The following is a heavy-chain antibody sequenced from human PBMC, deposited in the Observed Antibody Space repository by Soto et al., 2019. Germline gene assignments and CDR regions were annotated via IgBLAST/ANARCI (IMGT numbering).Heavy chain of an antibody. V-gene: IGHV3-23*01. CDR2: INREGTNT. CDR1: GFSFIDFA. J-gene: IGHJ4*02. D-gene: IGHD3-9*01. CDR3: AKDPSTGSADF. Sequence: GGSLRLSCAASGFSFIDFAMTWVRQAPGKGLEWVSTINREGTNTHYADSVKGRFTISRDNSKDTLYLEMNSLRAEDTAIYFCAKDPSTGSADFWGQGTLVTVSS.